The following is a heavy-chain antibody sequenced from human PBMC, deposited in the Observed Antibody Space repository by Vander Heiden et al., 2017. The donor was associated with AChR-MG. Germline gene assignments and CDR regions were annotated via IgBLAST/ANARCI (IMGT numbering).Heavy chain of an antibody. Sequence: QVQLVQSGAEVKKPGASVKVSCKASGYTFTSYDINWVRQATGQGLEWMGWMTPNSGQTGYAQKFQGRVTMTRNTSISTAYMELSSLRSDDTAVYYCARSKYSSGSPVGGYWGRGTLVTVCS. CDR2: MTPNSGQT. V-gene: IGHV1-8*01. J-gene: IGHJ4*02. CDR3: ARSKYSSGSPVGGY. CDR1: GYTFTSYD. D-gene: IGHD6-19*01.